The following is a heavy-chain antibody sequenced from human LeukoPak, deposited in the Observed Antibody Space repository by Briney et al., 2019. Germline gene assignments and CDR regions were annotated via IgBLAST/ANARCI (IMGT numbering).Heavy chain of an antibody. CDR3: ARDMDTSGHFSWFAP. Sequence: GTSLRLSCAASGFTFSSYGMHWVRQAPGKGLEWLAGIATDGSFAYYADSVKGRFTLSRDNSKNTLYLQMDSLRTEDTAVYYCARDMDTSGHFSWFAPWGQAARVTVSS. D-gene: IGHD3-22*01. V-gene: IGHV3-30*03. J-gene: IGHJ5*02. CDR2: IATDGSFA. CDR1: GFTFSSYG.